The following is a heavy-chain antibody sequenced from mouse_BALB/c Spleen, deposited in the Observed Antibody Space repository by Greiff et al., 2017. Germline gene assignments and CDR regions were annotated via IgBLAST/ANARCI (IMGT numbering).Heavy chain of an antibody. CDR1: GFSLTNSG. V-gene: IGHV2-6-6*01. Sequence: VKLVESGPGLVAPSQSLSITCTVSGFSLTNSGVHWVRQSPGKGLEWLGVIWGDGSTNYNSAFKSRLSISKDNSKSQVFLKMNSLQTDDTARYYCAKPAYWGQGTLVTVSA. CDR3: AKPAY. CDR2: IWGDGST. J-gene: IGHJ3*01.